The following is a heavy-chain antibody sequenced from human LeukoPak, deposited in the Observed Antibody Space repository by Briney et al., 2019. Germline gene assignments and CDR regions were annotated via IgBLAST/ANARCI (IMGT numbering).Heavy chain of an antibody. CDR2: ISYDGSNK. V-gene: IGHV3-30*18. CDR3: AKSPVEMATIIELRDDAFDI. Sequence: PGRSLRLSCAPSGFTFSSYGMHWDRQAPGKGLEWVAVISYDGSNKYYADSVKGRFTISRDNSKNTLYLQMNSLRAEDTAVYYCAKSPVEMATIIELRDDAFDIWGQGTMVTVSS. CDR1: GFTFSSYG. J-gene: IGHJ3*02. D-gene: IGHD5-24*01.